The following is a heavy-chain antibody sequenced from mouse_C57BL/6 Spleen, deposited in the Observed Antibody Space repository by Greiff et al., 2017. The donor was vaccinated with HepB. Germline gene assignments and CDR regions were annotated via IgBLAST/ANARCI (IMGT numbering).Heavy chain of an antibody. CDR1: GFTFSDYY. V-gene: IGHV5-12*01. CDR3: ARRYYGGYFDV. J-gene: IGHJ1*03. D-gene: IGHD1-1*01. Sequence: EVQLVESGGGLVQPGGSLKLSCAASGFTFSDYYMYWVRQTPEKRLEWVAYISNGGGSTYYPDTVKGRFTISRDNAKNTLYLQMSRLKSEDTAMYYCARRYYGGYFDVWGTGTTVTVSS. CDR2: ISNGGGST.